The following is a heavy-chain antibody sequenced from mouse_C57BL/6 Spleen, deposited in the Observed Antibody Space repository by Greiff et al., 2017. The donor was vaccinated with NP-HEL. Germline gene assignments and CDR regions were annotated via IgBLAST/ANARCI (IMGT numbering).Heavy chain of an antibody. V-gene: IGHV5-9*01. Sequence: EVKLVESGGGLVKPGGSLKLSCAASGFTFSSYTMSWVRQTPEKRLEWVATISGGGGNTYYPDSVKGRFTISRDNAKNTLYLQMSSLRSEDTALYYCARLKYYYGSSYYLDYWGQGTTLTVSS. CDR1: GFTFSSYT. J-gene: IGHJ2*01. CDR2: ISGGGGNT. D-gene: IGHD1-1*01. CDR3: ARLKYYYGSSYYLDY.